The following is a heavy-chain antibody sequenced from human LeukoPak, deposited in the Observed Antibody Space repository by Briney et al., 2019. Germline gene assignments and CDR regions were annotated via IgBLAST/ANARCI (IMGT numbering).Heavy chain of an antibody. CDR2: ISSSGSAI. Sequence: PGGSLRLSCAASGFTFSDYYMTWIRQAPGKGLEWISYISSSGSAIFYADSVKGRFTISRDNAKNSLYLQMNSLGGEDTAVYYCARIRWSWKSFDYWGQGTLVTVSS. CDR3: ARIRWSWKSFDY. V-gene: IGHV3-11*01. J-gene: IGHJ4*02. D-gene: IGHD4-23*01. CDR1: GFTFSDYY.